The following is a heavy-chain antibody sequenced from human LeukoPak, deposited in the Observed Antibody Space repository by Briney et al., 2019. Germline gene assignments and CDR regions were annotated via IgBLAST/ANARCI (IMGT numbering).Heavy chain of an antibody. CDR3: ARRRYGGNSRQFDY. CDR1: GYTFTSYG. CDR2: ISAYNGNT. J-gene: IGHJ4*02. V-gene: IGHV1-18*01. Sequence: ASVKVSCKASGYTFTSYGISWVRQAPGQGLEWMGWISAYNGNTNYAQKLQGRVTMTTDTSTSTAYMELRSPSSDDTAVYYCARRRYGGNSRQFDYWGQGTLVTVSS. D-gene: IGHD4-23*01.